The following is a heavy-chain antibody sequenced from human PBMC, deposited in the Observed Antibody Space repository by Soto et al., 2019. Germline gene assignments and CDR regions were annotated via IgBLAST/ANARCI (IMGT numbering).Heavy chain of an antibody. CDR3: ARLEGLATISYYFDF. Sequence: ASETLSLTCTVSGGSVSSYYWSWIRQPPGKGLEWIGYIYYSGSTYYNPSLQTRVTISLDKSKSQFSLKLNSVTAADSAVYFCARLEGLATISYYFDFWGPGALVTVSS. J-gene: IGHJ4*02. D-gene: IGHD3-9*01. V-gene: IGHV4-59*08. CDR1: GGSVSSYY. CDR2: IYYSGST.